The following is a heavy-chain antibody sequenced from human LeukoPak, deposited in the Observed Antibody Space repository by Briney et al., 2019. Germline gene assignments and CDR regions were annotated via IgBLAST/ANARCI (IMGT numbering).Heavy chain of an antibody. CDR1: GGSIRSYY. Sequence: SETLSLTCTVSGGSIRSYYRSWIRQSPGKGLEWLGYMYYAGSTNYNPSLKSRVTISADTSKNQFSLKLSSVTAADTVVYYCARLPMAVTPHVDYWGQGILVTVSS. V-gene: IGHV4-59*01. J-gene: IGHJ4*02. CDR2: MYYAGST. D-gene: IGHD4-23*01. CDR3: ARLPMAVTPHVDY.